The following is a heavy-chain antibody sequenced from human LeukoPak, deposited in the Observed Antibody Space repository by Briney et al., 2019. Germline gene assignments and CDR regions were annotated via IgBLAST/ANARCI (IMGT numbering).Heavy chain of an antibody. CDR3: ARGRSSYSSSWYRTVGAFDI. CDR1: GGSFSGYY. J-gene: IGHJ3*02. V-gene: IGHV4-34*01. Sequence: SETLSLTCAVYGGSFSGYYWSWIRQPPGKGLEWIGEINHSGSTNYNPSLKSRVTISVDTSKNQFSLKLSSVTAADTAVYYCARGRSSYSSSWYRTVGAFDIWGQGTMVTVSS. CDR2: INHSGST. D-gene: IGHD6-13*01.